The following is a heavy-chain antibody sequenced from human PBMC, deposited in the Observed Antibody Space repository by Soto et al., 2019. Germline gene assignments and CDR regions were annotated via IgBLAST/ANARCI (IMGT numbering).Heavy chain of an antibody. D-gene: IGHD6-13*01. J-gene: IGHJ5*02. CDR1: GFTFSTHA. CDR2: VSFDGSNK. V-gene: IGHV3-30-3*01. CDR3: AREQTGITTAGGGRIDR. Sequence: QVQLVESGGGVVQPGRSLRLSCAASGFTFSTHAMHWVRQALGKGLECVAIVSFDGSNKYYADSVKGRFTISRDNSKNTLYLQMSGLTPENTAFYYCAREQTGITTAGGGRIDRWGQGTLVTVSS.